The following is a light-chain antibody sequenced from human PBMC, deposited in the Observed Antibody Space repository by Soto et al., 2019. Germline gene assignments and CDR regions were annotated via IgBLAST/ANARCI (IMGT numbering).Light chain of an antibody. J-gene: IGKJ1*01. CDR3: QHYKNYPWT. CDR1: QDVGRY. CDR2: GAS. V-gene: IGKV1-8*01. Sequence: AIRMTQSPSSLSASAGDRVAIACRASQDVGRYLAWYQQKPGQAPKLLIYGASTLQSGVPSRFSGGGSGTDFPLTINCLQSEDFATYYCQHYKNYPWTFGQGTKVEIK.